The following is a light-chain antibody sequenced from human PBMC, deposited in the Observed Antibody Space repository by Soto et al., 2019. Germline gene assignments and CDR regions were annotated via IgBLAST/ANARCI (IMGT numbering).Light chain of an antibody. J-gene: IGKJ5*01. CDR3: QQYVTSPAIT. CDR1: ESVSDY. CDR2: GAT. V-gene: IGKV3-20*01. Sequence: EIVLTQSPGALSLSPGERATLSCWASESVSDYLARYQQKPGLAPRLLIHGATKRTSGTPDRFSGTGSGTAFTLAISRLEPEDFAVYYCQQYVTSPAITFGQGTRLEIK.